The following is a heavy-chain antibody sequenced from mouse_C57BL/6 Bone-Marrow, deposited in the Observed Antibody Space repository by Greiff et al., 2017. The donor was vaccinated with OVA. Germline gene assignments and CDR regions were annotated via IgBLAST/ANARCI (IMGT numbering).Heavy chain of an antibody. Sequence: EVKLVESGPGMVKPSQSLSLTCTVTGYSITSGYDWHWIRHFPGNKLEWMGYISYSGSTNYNPSLKSRISITHDTSKNHFFLKLNSVTTEDTATYYCARRITTVVARYFDVWGTGTTVTVSS. CDR2: ISYSGST. V-gene: IGHV3-1*01. CDR3: ARRITTVVARYFDV. CDR1: GYSITSGYD. D-gene: IGHD1-1*01. J-gene: IGHJ1*03.